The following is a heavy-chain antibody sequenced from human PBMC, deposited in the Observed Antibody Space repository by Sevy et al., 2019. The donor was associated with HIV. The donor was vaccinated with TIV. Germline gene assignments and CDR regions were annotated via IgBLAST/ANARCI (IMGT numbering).Heavy chain of an antibody. J-gene: IGHJ3*01. D-gene: IGHD3-16*01. Sequence: GGSLRLSCAASGFSCNSYALSWVRQAPGKGLEWVSEISGSGGYTFYSDSVKGRFTISRDNWQTTLYLQMDSLTVEDTAIYFCAKGQAQKLRLGGYTPFGASDVWGQGTVVTVSS. CDR3: AKGQAQKLRLGGYTPFGASDV. CDR1: GFSCNSYA. V-gene: IGHV3-23*01. CDR2: ISGSGGYT.